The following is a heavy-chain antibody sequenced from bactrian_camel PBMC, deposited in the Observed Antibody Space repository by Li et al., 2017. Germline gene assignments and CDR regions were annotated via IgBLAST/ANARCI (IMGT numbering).Heavy chain of an antibody. CDR2: ITSVGIT. CDR3: AADSSECPNSEASSRTFSA. V-gene: IGHV3S53*01. Sequence: HVQLVESGGGSVQAGGSLRLSCAASVYTLSRPCIGWFRQAPEKQREGVATITSVGITRYADSVQGRFTISKDSAKKTLYLQMDKLKPEDTAMYHCAADSSECPNSEASSRTFSAWGQGTQVTVS. J-gene: IGHJ4*01. D-gene: IGHD2*01. CDR1: VYTLSRPC.